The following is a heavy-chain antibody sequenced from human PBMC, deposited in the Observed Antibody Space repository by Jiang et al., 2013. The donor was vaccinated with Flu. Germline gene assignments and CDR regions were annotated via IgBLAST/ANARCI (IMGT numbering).Heavy chain of an antibody. CDR2: IYPGDSDT. D-gene: IGHD1-26*01. CDR1: GYSFSTYW. Sequence: LKISCKGSGYSFSTYWIAWVRQMPGKGLEWMGIIYPGDSDTRYSPSFQGQVTISADKSISTAYLQWSSLKASDTAMYYCARHIGNDAFDIWGQGTMVTVSS. CDR3: ARHIGNDAFDI. J-gene: IGHJ3*02. V-gene: IGHV5-51*01.